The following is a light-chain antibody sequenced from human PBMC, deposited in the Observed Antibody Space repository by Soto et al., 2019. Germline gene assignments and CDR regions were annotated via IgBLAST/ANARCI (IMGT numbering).Light chain of an antibody. CDR1: QSVATN. CDR2: GAS. J-gene: IGKJ1*01. Sequence: EIVLTQSPASLSLSEGERATLSCRASQSVATNLAWYQQKPGQPPRLLIYGASTRATGIPARFSGSGSGTEFTLTISSLQSVDFAVYSCQQYNNWPWTFGQGTKVDIK. V-gene: IGKV3-15*01. CDR3: QQYNNWPWT.